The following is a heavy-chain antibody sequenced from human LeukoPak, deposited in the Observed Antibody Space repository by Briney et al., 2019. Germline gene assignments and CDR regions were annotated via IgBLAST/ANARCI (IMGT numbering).Heavy chain of an antibody. CDR3: ARGLVRVAAKVGYYYGMDV. V-gene: IGHV4-34*01. J-gene: IGHJ6*02. CDR1: GGSFSGYY. Sequence: SETLSLTCAVYGGSFSGYYWSWIRQPPGKGLEWIGEINHSGSTNYNPSLKSRVTISVDTSKNQFSLKLSSVTAADTAVYYCARGLVRVAAKVGYYYGMDVWGQGTTVTVSS. CDR2: INHSGST. D-gene: IGHD3-10*01.